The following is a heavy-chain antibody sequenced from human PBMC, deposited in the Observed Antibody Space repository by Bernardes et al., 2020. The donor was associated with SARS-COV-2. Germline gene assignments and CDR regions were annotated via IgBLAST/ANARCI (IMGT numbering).Heavy chain of an antibody. D-gene: IGHD3-16*01. J-gene: IGHJ4*02. CDR3: AKGSGSVALIVLGY. CDR1: GYTFTSYD. V-gene: IGHV1-8*01. Sequence: ASVKVSCKASGYTFTSYDINWVRQAPGQGLEWMGWMNPNNGNTGYAQQFQGRLTMTRDTSISTAYMELNSLRVEDTAVYYCAKGSGSVALIVLGYWGQGTLVTVSS. CDR2: MNPNNGNT.